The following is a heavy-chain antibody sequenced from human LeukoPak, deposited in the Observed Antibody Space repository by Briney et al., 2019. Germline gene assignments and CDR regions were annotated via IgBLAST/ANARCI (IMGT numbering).Heavy chain of an antibody. CDR3: ARDVPYFYGMDV. V-gene: IGHV3-11*01. CDR1: GFTFSDYY. J-gene: IGHJ6*02. CDR2: ISSSGSTI. Sequence: TSGGSLRLSCAASGFTFSDYYMSWIRQAPGKGLEWVSYISSSGSTIYYADSVKGRFTISRDNAKNSLYLQMNSLRAEDTAVYYCARDVPYFYGMDVWGQGTTATVSS.